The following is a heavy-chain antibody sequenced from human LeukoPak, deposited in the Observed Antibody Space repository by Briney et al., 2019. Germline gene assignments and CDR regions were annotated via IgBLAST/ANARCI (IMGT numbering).Heavy chain of an antibody. J-gene: IGHJ3*02. Sequence: SETLSLTCTVSGGSIGSDGYYGSWIRQPPGKGLEWIGYIYHSGSIYYNPSLKSRVTMSVDTSKNQFSLKLSSVTAADTAVYYCARRLRSWGAFDIWGQGTMVTVSS. CDR3: ARRLRSWGAFDI. D-gene: IGHD6-13*01. CDR1: GGSIGSDGYY. V-gene: IGHV4-30-2*01. CDR2: IYHSGSI.